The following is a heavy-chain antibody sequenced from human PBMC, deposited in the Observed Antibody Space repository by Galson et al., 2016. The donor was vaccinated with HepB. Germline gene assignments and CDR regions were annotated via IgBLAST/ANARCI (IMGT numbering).Heavy chain of an antibody. CDR1: GFTFSTYA. J-gene: IGHJ4*02. V-gene: IGHV3-30-3*01. D-gene: IGHD5-24*01. CDR2: ISYDGSNR. Sequence: SLRLSCAASGFTFSTYAMHWVRQAPGKGLEWVAVISYDGSNRYYADSVKGRFTISRDNSKNTLYLQRNSLRPEDTAVYYCASVENFDYWGQGTLVTVSS. CDR3: ASVENFDY.